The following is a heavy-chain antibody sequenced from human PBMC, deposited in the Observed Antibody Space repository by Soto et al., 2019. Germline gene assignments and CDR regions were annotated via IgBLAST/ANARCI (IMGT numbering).Heavy chain of an antibody. CDR2: INPTGGTT. D-gene: IGHD1-26*01. J-gene: IGHJ5*02. Sequence: QVQLVQSGAEVKKPGASVKLSCKTSGYTFTTYYIHWVRQAPGQGLEWMGIINPTGGTTDYAQDFQGRITMTRDTSTNTVYMDLSSLRSEDTAVYYCARETRIVGDSTGGWFDPWGQGTLVTVSS. CDR3: ARETRIVGDSTGGWFDP. V-gene: IGHV1-46*01. CDR1: GYTFTTYY.